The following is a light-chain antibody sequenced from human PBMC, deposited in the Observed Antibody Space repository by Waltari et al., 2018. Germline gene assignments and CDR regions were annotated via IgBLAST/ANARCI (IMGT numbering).Light chain of an antibody. CDR1: QPITNY. CDR2: DAS. J-gene: IGKJ3*01. V-gene: IGKV1-33*01. Sequence: DIQLTQSPSSLAASVGVRISTPCRASQPITNYLNWYQQKPGKAPRLLIYDASNLQAGVPSRFSGSQSGTEFTFTIASLQPEDVATYYCQRYDNLPVFAFGPGTKLDIQ. CDR3: QRYDNLPVFA.